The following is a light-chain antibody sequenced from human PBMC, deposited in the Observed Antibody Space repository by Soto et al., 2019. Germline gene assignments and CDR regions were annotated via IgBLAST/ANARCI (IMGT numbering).Light chain of an antibody. CDR1: QSVSSN. J-gene: IGKJ1*01. V-gene: IGKV3D-15*01. Sequence: ESVLTQSPATLSVSPGERATLSCRASQSVSSNLAWYQQKRGQAPRLLIHGASTRAAGIPARFSGSGSGTEFTLTISNLQSEDFAVYYCQQYNNWPPWTFGQGTKVDIK. CDR3: QQYNNWPPWT. CDR2: GAS.